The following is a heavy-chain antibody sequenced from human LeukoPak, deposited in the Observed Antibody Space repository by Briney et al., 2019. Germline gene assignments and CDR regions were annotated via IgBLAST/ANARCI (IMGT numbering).Heavy chain of an antibody. CDR1: AFIFSSYA. CDR3: ARDAGLGYCSGGSCYLTKDYYGMDV. J-gene: IGHJ6*02. D-gene: IGHD2-15*01. V-gene: IGHV4-4*07. CDR2: IYTSGST. Sequence: PGGSLRLSCAPSAFIFSSYAMSWIRQPAGKGLEWIGRIYTSGSTNYNPSLKCRVTMSVDTSKNQCSLQLSSVPAADTAVYYCARDAGLGYCSGGSCYLTKDYYGMDVWGQGTTVTVSS.